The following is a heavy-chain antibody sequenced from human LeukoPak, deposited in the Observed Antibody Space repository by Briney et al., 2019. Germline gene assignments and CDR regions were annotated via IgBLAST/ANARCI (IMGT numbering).Heavy chain of an antibody. CDR1: GFTFSIYS. V-gene: IGHV3-21*01. CDR2: ISSRSSYI. CDR3: ARVADYYGSGSYYFHFDY. D-gene: IGHD3-10*01. J-gene: IGHJ4*02. Sequence: PGGSLRPACAASGFTFSIYSMNWVRQAPGKWLGWVSSISSRSSYIYYADSLTGRFTTSRDNAKTSLYLQMNRLRAEDTAVYYCARVADYYGSGSYYFHFDYWGQGTLVTVSS.